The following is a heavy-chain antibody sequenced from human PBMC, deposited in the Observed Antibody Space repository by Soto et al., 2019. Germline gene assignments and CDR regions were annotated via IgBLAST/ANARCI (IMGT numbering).Heavy chain of an antibody. CDR3: ARDMVRGVKSANLFDY. D-gene: IGHD3-10*01. J-gene: IGHJ4*02. CDR1: GYTFTSYA. CDR2: INAGNGNK. V-gene: IGHV1-3*01. Sequence: ASVKVSCKASGYTFTSYAMHWVRQAPGQRLEWMGWINAGNGNKKYSQKFQGRVTITRDTSASTAYMELSSLRSEDTVVFYCARDMVRGVKSANLFDYWGQGTLVTVSS.